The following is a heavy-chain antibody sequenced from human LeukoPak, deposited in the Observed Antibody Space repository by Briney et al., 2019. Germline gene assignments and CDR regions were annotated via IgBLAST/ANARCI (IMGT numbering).Heavy chain of an antibody. J-gene: IGHJ4*02. CDR2: MSYDGSHK. CDR1: GFSFSSYT. V-gene: IGHV3-30*04. CDR3: ARDVGGYAFDY. D-gene: IGHD5-12*01. Sequence: GGSLRLSCVASGFSFSSYTMHWVRQAPGKGLEWVAVMSYDGSHKYHADSVKGRFTISRDNSKNTVYLQANSLRAEDTAIYYCARDVGGYAFDYWGQGTLVTVSS.